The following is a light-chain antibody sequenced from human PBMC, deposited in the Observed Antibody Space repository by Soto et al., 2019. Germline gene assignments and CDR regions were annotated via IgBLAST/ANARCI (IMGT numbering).Light chain of an antibody. CDR2: GAS. CDR1: QSIGSN. Sequence: EIVMTQSPATLSVSPGERATLSCRTSQSIGSNLAWYLQKPCQAPRLLIYGASSRATGIPDRFSGSGSGTDFTLTISRLEPEDFAVYYCQQYGSSPTITFGQGTRLEIK. V-gene: IGKV3-20*01. CDR3: QQYGSSPTIT. J-gene: IGKJ5*01.